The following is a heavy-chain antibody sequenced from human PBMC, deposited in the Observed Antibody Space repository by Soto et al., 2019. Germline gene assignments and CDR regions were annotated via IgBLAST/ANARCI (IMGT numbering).Heavy chain of an antibody. Sequence: EVQLVESGGGVVKPGGSLRLFCAASGFTFSSYSMNWVRQAPGKGLEWVSSICSSSSFIYYADSVRGRSTISRDNAKNSSEMQMNSLRAEDTAVYYSARADLVGATIDYWGQRTLVTVSS. CDR3: ARADLVGATIDY. V-gene: IGHV3-21*01. D-gene: IGHD1-26*01. J-gene: IGHJ4*02. CDR1: GFTFSSYS. CDR2: ICSSSSFI.